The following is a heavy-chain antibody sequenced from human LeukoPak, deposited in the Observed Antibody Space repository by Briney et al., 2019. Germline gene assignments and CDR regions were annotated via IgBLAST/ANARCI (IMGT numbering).Heavy chain of an antibody. V-gene: IGHV1-58*02. CDR2: IVVGSGNT. CDR3: AKDRGGYSYGSFFDY. J-gene: IGHJ4*02. D-gene: IGHD5-18*01. Sequence: SVKVSCKASGFTFTSSAMQWVRQARGQRLEWIGWIVVGSGNTNYAQKFQERVTITRDMSTSTAYMELSSLRAEDTAVYYCAKDRGGYSYGSFFDYWGQGTLVTVSS. CDR1: GFTFTSSA.